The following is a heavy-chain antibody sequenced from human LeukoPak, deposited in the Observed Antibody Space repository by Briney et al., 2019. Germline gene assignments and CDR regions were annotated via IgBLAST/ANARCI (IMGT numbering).Heavy chain of an antibody. V-gene: IGHV3-33*08. Sequence: PGGSLRLSCAASGFTVSSNYMSWVRQAPGKGLEWVAVIWSDGTNKYYADSVKGRFTISRDNSQNTLYLQMNSLRAEDTAVYYCARGTTIFAVVSYPDYWGQGTLVTVSS. CDR1: GFTVSSNY. CDR3: ARGTTIFAVVSYPDY. J-gene: IGHJ4*02. CDR2: IWSDGTNK. D-gene: IGHD3-3*01.